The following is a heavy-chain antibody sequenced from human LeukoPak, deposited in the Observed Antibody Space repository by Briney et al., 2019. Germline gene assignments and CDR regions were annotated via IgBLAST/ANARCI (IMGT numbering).Heavy chain of an antibody. V-gene: IGHV3-30*18. CDR2: ISYDGSNQ. Sequence: GGSLRLSCTVSGFTFSRYGMHWLRPAPGKGLEWVAGISYDGSNQHYGDSVKGRFTISRDNSKHTLYLQMNSLRGDDTAVYYCAKEGRRYFDYWGQGALVTVSS. CDR1: GFTFSRYG. CDR3: AKEGRRYFDY. J-gene: IGHJ4*02.